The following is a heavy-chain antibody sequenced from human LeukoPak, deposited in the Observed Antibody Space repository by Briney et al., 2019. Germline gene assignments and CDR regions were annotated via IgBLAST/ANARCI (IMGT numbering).Heavy chain of an antibody. V-gene: IGHV3-23*01. D-gene: IGHD6-19*01. J-gene: IGHJ5*02. Sequence: GGPLRLSCAASGFTFSSYAMSWVRQAPGKGLEWVSAISGSGGSTYYADPVKGRFTISRDNSKNTLYLQMNSLRAEDTAVYYCAKVIAVAGTWSWFDPWGQGTLVTVSS. CDR1: GFTFSSYA. CDR3: AKVIAVAGTWSWFDP. CDR2: ISGSGGST.